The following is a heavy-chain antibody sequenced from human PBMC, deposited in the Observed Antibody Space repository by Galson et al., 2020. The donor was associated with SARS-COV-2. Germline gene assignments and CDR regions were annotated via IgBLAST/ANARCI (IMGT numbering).Heavy chain of an antibody. CDR1: GFTFSSYA. CDR3: ARDAKYYDILTGYYARPPYYYDFYIDG. Sequence: GGSLTLSCEAAGFTFSSYAMNWVRQAPGKGLAWVAVISSDGSNKYYADSVQDRFTISRDNSKNTLYLQINSLRAEDTAVYYCARDAKYYDILTGYYARPPYYYDFYIDGGGKGTTVTVSS. CDR2: ISSDGSNK. V-gene: IGHV3-30*01. J-gene: IGHJ6*03. D-gene: IGHD3-9*01.